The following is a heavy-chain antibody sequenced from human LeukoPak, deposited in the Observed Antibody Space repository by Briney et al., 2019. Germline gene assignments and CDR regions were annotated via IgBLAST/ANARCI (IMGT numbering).Heavy chain of an antibody. D-gene: IGHD4-17*01. J-gene: IGHJ4*02. Sequence: ASVKVSCKASGYTFTSYGISWVRQAPGQGLEWMGWISAYNGNTNYAQKLQGRVTMTTDTSTSTAYMELRSLRSDDTAVYYCARDLFPDYGDYEPLPFDYWGQGTLVTVS. CDR3: ARDLFPDYGDYEPLPFDY. V-gene: IGHV1-18*01. CDR1: GYTFTSYG. CDR2: ISAYNGNT.